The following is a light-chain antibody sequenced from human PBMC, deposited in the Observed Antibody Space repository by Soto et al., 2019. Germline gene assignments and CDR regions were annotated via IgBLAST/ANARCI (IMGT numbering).Light chain of an antibody. CDR2: DAS. V-gene: IGKV3-15*01. J-gene: IGKJ1*01. CDR3: QQYNNWPWP. CDR1: QSVSSR. Sequence: EEMMTHSAGTLSATTFHRFTLXFRASQSVSSRLVWYQRKPGQAPRLLIYDASTRATGMPGRFSGSGSGTEFTLTISSLQSEDFAVYYCQQYNNWPWPFGQG.